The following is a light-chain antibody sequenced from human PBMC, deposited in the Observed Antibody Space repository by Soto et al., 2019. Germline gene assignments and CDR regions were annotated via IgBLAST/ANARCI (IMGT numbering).Light chain of an antibody. Sequence: EILFTQSPATPSFSPGERAPPSCRASQSVSSYLAWYQQKPGQAHRLLIYDAYNRATGIQARFSGSGSGTDFTLTIRSLEPEDFAVYYCQQRSNWQLTFGGGTKVDIK. CDR3: QQRSNWQLT. CDR2: DAY. V-gene: IGKV3-11*01. CDR1: QSVSSY. J-gene: IGKJ4*01.